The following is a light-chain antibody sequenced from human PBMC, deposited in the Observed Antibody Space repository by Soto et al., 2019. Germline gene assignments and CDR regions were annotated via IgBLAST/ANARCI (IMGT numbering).Light chain of an antibody. CDR1: GGDVGAYNY. CDR2: EVF. Sequence: QSALTQPASVSGSPGQSITISCAGTGGDVGAYNYVSWYQQHPGKAPKLMIYEVFRRPSGISNRFSASKSGHTASLTISTLQAEDEADYYCSSYTTSNTVVFGGGTKLTVL. CDR3: SSYTTSNTVV. V-gene: IGLV2-14*01. J-gene: IGLJ3*02.